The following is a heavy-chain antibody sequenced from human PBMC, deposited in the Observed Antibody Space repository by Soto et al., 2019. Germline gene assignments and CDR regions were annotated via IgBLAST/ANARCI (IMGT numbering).Heavy chain of an antibody. Sequence: GGSLRLSCAASGFTFSSYEMNWVRQAPGKGLEWVSYISSSGSTIYYADSVKGRFTISRDNAKNSLYLQMNSLRAEDTAVYYCARRNPRIAARPFDYWGQGTLVTVSS. D-gene: IGHD6-6*01. CDR2: ISSSGSTI. V-gene: IGHV3-48*03. CDR3: ARRNPRIAARPFDY. CDR1: GFTFSSYE. J-gene: IGHJ4*02.